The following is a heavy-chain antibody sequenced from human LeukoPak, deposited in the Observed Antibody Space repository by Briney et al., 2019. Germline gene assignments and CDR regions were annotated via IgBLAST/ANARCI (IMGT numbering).Heavy chain of an antibody. J-gene: IGHJ4*02. Sequence: GGSLGLSCAASGFTVSSNYMGWVRQAPGKGLEWVSVIYSGGSTYYADSVKGRFTISRDNSKNTLYLQMNSLRAEDTAVYYCARGEGVWYFDYWGQGTLVTVSS. CDR2: IYSGGST. CDR3: ARGEGVWYFDY. D-gene: IGHD3-16*01. V-gene: IGHV3-66*01. CDR1: GFTVSSNY.